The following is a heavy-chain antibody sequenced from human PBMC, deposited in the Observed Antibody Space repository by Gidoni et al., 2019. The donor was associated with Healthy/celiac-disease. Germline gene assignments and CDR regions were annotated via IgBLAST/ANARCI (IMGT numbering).Heavy chain of an antibody. CDR2: INPSGGST. Sequence: QVQLVQSGAEVKKPGASVKVSCQASGYTFTSYYMHWVRQAPGQGLEWMGIINPSGGSTSYAQKFQGRVTMTRDTSTSTVYMELSSLRSEDTAVYYCARPGPSGYYKFQHWGQGTLVTVSS. V-gene: IGHV1-46*01. CDR3: ARPGPSGYYKFQH. CDR1: GYTFTSYY. D-gene: IGHD3-3*01. J-gene: IGHJ1*01.